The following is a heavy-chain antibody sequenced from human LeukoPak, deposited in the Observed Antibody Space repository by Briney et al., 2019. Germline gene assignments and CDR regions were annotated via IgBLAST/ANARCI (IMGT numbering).Heavy chain of an antibody. CDR1: VGSISGYH. V-gene: IGHV4-59*01. D-gene: IGHD3-22*01. J-gene: IGHJ4*02. Sequence: PSETLSLTCTVSVGSISGYHWNWIRQPPGKRLEWIGYIYYSGSTDSNPSLKSRVTISVDTSKNQFSLKLSSVTAADTAVYYCARSPYYYDSSGYSPGDYWGQGTLITVSS. CDR3: ARSPYYYDSSGYSPGDY. CDR2: IYYSGST.